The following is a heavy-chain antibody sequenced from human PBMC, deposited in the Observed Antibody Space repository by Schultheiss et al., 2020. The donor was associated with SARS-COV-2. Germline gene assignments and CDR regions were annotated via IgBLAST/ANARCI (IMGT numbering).Heavy chain of an antibody. V-gene: IGHV3-23*01. CDR3: APRPSSSSSTTLDY. CDR1: GFTFSSYS. CDR2: LSGSGGST. Sequence: CAASGFTFSSYSMNWVRQAPGKGLEWVSGLSGSGGSTYYANFAKGRFTISRDNSKSTLFLQMNGLRADDTAVYYCAPRPSSSSSTTLDYWGQGTLVTVSS. D-gene: IGHD6-6*01. J-gene: IGHJ4*02.